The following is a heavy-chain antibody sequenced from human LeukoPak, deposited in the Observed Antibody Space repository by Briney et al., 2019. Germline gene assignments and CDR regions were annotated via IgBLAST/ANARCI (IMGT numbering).Heavy chain of an antibody. CDR1: GYTFTGYY. CDR2: INPNSGGT. V-gene: IGHV1-2*02. D-gene: IGHD2-15*01. CDR3: ARDENRYCSGGSCYSLLYWYFDL. J-gene: IGHJ2*01. Sequence: ASVKVSCKASGYTFTGYYMHWVRQAPGQGREWMGWINPNSGGTNYAQKFQGRVTMTRDTSISTAYMELSRLRSDDTAVYYCARDENRYCSGGSCYSLLYWYFDLWGRGTLVTVSS.